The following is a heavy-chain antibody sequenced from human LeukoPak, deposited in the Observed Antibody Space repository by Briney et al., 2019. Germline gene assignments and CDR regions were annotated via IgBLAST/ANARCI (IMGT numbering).Heavy chain of an antibody. D-gene: IGHD3-10*01. CDR2: ISSNGGST. Sequence: GGSLRLSCSASGFTFSSYAMHWVRQAPGKGLEYVSAISSNGGSTYYADSVKGRFTISRDNSKNTLYMQMSRLRAEDPAVYYCVRQRITMVRGVISYYGMDVWGKGTTVTVSS. J-gene: IGHJ6*04. CDR1: GFTFSSYA. CDR3: VRQRITMVRGVISYYGMDV. V-gene: IGHV3-64D*06.